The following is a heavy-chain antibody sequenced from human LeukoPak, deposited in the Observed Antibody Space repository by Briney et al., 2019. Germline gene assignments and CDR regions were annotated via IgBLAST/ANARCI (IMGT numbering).Heavy chain of an antibody. CDR1: GFTFSSYA. CDR2: ISGSGGST. Sequence: PGGSLRLSCAASGFTFSSYAMSWVRQAPGKGLEWVSAISGSGGSTYYADSVKGRFTISRDNSENTLYLQMNSLRAEDTAVYYCAKHPSGSYYGWFDPWGQGTLVTVSS. J-gene: IGHJ5*02. D-gene: IGHD1-26*01. CDR3: AKHPSGSYYGWFDP. V-gene: IGHV3-23*01.